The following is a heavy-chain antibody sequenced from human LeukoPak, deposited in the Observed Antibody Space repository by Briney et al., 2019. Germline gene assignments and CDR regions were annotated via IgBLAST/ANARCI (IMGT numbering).Heavy chain of an antibody. J-gene: IGHJ4*02. Sequence: GESLKISCTGSGYSFSTYWIGWVRQMPGKGLEWMGVIYPGDSDTRYSPSFQGQVTISADKSISTAYLQCSSLKASDTAMYYCARQDYYDRPAYLYNYWGRGTLVTVSS. CDR1: GYSFSTYW. D-gene: IGHD3-22*01. CDR2: IYPGDSDT. V-gene: IGHV5-51*01. CDR3: ARQDYYDRPAYLYNY.